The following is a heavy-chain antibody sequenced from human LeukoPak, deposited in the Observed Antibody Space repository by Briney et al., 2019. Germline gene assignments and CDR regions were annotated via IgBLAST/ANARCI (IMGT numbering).Heavy chain of an antibody. CDR3: ARVAVGRYGDYVFYY. D-gene: IGHD4-17*01. V-gene: IGHV4-30-2*01. CDR1: GGSISSGGYC. J-gene: IGHJ4*02. CDR2: IYHSGST. Sequence: SETLSLTCAVSGGSISSGGYCWSWIRQPPGKGLDWIGYIYHSGSTYYNPSLKSRVTISVDRSKNQFSLKLSSVTAADTAVYYCARVAVGRYGDYVFYYWGQGTLVTVSS.